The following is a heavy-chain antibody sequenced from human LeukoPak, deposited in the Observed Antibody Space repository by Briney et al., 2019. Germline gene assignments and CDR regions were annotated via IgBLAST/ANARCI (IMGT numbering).Heavy chain of an antibody. J-gene: IGHJ4*02. V-gene: IGHV3-23*01. CDR2: TVGSGGTT. D-gene: IGHD2-2*01. Sequence: GGSLRLSWGASGFTFSTYAMSWVRQAPGKGLEWVSTTVGSGGTTYYGDSVKGRFTISRDNSKNTLFLQMNSLRAEDTAVYYCAKGPHCSSATCYTYYFDSWGQGTLVTVSS. CDR3: AKGPHCSSATCYTYYFDS. CDR1: GFTFSTYA.